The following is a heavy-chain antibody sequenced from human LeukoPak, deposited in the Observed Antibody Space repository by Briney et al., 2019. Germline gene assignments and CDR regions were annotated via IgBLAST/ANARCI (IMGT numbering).Heavy chain of an antibody. D-gene: IGHD1-26*01. CDR2: ISGSGGST. Sequence: PGGSLRLSCAASGFTFSSYAMSWVRQALGKGLEWVSAISGSGGSTYYADSVKGRFTISRDNSKNTLYLQMNSLGAEDTAVYYCAKVHNRIVGVKYYFDYWGQGTLVTVSS. CDR3: AKVHNRIVGVKYYFDY. J-gene: IGHJ4*02. CDR1: GFTFSSYA. V-gene: IGHV3-23*01.